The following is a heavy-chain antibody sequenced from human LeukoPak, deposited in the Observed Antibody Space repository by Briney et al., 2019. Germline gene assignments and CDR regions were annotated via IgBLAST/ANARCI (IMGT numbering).Heavy chain of an antibody. V-gene: IGHV3-23*01. D-gene: IGHD2-15*01. CDR3: AKDRGYCSGGSCHPLDY. CDR2: ISGSGGST. CDR1: GFTFSSYA. J-gene: IGHJ4*02. Sequence: GGSLRLSCAASGFTFSSYAMSWVCQAPGKGLEWVSAISGSGGSTYYADSVKGRFTISRDNSKNTLYLQMNSLRAEDTAVYYCAKDRGYCSGGSCHPLDYWGQGTLVTVSS.